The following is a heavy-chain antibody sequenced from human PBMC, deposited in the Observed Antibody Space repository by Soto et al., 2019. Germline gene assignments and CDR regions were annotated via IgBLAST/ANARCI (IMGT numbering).Heavy chain of an antibody. V-gene: IGHV4-59*01. CDR3: ASGFYDSRGYSEVFDI. J-gene: IGHJ3*02. D-gene: IGHD3-22*01. CDR2: VSSSGST. Sequence: SETLSLTCTVSGGSISGDHWNWIRQPPGKGLEWIAYVSSSGSTKYNPSLKSRVTISIDTTKNQFSLRLSSVTAADTAVYYCASGFYDSRGYSEVFDIWGQGTKVTVS. CDR1: GGSISGDH.